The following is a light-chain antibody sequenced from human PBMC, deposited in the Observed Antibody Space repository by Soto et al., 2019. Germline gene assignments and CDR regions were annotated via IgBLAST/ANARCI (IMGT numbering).Light chain of an antibody. CDR2: GAS. CDR1: QSVYNSY. V-gene: IGKV3-20*01. Sequence: EIVLTQSPGTLSLSPGERATLSCRASQSVYNSYLAWYQQKPGQAPRLLINGASNRATGIPDRFSGSGSGTDFTLTISRLKPEDFAVYYCQQYGSPPHTFGQGTKLEIK. J-gene: IGKJ2*01. CDR3: QQYGSPPHT.